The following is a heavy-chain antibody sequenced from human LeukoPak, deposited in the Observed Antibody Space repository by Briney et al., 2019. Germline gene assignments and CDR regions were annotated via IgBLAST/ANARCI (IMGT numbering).Heavy chain of an antibody. J-gene: IGHJ4*02. V-gene: IGHV1-8*01. D-gene: IGHD6-25*01. CDR2: MNPNSGNT. Sequence: GASVKVSCRASGYTFTSYDISWVRQATGQGPEWMGWMNPNSGNTGYAQKFQGRVTMTRNTSISTAYMELSSLRSEDTAVYYCARGNSGYDPWDWVFDWGQGTLVTVSS. CDR1: GYTFTSYD. CDR3: ARGNSGYDPWDWVFD.